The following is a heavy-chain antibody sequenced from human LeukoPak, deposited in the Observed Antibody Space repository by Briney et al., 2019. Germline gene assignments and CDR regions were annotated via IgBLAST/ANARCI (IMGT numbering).Heavy chain of an antibody. CDR1: GGSISSYY. CDR2: IYTSVST. D-gene: IGHD3-10*01. Sequence: SETLSLTCTVSGGSISSYYWSWIRQPAGKGLEWIGRIYTSVSTNYNPSLKSRVTMSVDTSKNQFSLKLSSVTAADTAVYYCARFQGSGSYYNVGWFDPWGQGTLVTVSS. CDR3: ARFQGSGSYYNVGWFDP. J-gene: IGHJ5*02. V-gene: IGHV4-4*07.